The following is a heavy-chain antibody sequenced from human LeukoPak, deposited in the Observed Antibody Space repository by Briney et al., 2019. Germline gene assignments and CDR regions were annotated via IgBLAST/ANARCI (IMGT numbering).Heavy chain of an antibody. D-gene: IGHD3-22*01. CDR2: INPNSGGT. CDR3: ARTXLYDSSGYSY. J-gene: IGHJ4*02. Sequence: ASVKVSCKASGYTFTGYYMHWVRQAPGQGLEWMGRINPNSGGTNYAQKFQGRVTMTRDTSISTAYMELSSLRSEDTAVYYCARTXLYDSSGYSYWGQGTLVTVSS. CDR1: GYTFTGYY. V-gene: IGHV1-2*06.